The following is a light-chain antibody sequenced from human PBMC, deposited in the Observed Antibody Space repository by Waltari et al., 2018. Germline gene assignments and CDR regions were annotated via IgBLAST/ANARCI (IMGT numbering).Light chain of an antibody. CDR1: SSDVGSCNF. V-gene: IGLV2-23*01. Sequence: QSALTQPASVSGSPGQPIPISCPGTSSDVGSCNFVSWYQQHPGKAPKLMIYEGSKRPSGVSNRFSGSKSGNTASLTISGLQAEDEADYYCCSYAGSSTYVFGTGTKVTVL. CDR3: CSYAGSSTYV. J-gene: IGLJ1*01. CDR2: EGS.